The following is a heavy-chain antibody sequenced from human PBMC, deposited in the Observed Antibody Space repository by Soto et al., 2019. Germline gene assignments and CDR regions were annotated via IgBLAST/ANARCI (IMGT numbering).Heavy chain of an antibody. D-gene: IGHD5-12*01. J-gene: IGHJ4*02. CDR3: ARDPGMATTNDY. Sequence: ASVKGSCKGAVYAFTSDVSSWRRQAPGQGLEWMGWISAYNGNTNYAQKLQGRVTMTTDTSTSTAYMELRSLRSDDTAVYYCARDPGMATTNDYWGQGTLVTVSS. CDR1: VYAFTSDV. CDR2: ISAYNGNT. V-gene: IGHV1-18*01.